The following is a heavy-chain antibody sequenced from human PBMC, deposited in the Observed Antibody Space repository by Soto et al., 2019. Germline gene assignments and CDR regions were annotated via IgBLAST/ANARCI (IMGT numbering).Heavy chain of an antibody. CDR2: IWYDGSNK. V-gene: IGHV3-33*01. CDR3: ARDRTPGIAVVPGGY. D-gene: IGHD6-19*01. Sequence: PGGSLRLSCAASGFTFSSYGMHWVRQAPGKGLEWVAVIWYDGSNKYYADSVKGRFTISRDNSKNTLYLQMNSLRAEDTAVYYCARDRTPGIAVVPGGYWGQGTLVTVSS. J-gene: IGHJ4*02. CDR1: GFTFSSYG.